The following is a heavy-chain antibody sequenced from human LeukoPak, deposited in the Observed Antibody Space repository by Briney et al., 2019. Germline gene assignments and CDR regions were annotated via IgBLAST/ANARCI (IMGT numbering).Heavy chain of an antibody. J-gene: IGHJ4*02. Sequence: PGGSLRLSCAASGFTVSSNYMSWVRQAPGKGLEWVSVIGTAGDTYYPGSVKGRFTISRENAKNSLYLQMNSLRAGDTAVYYCARESYYGSGSYDYWGQGTLVTVSA. D-gene: IGHD3-10*01. CDR3: ARESYYGSGSYDY. CDR2: IGTAGDT. V-gene: IGHV3-13*01. CDR1: GFTVSSNY.